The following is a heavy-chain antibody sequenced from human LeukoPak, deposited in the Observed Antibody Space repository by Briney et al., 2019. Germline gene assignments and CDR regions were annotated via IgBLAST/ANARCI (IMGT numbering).Heavy chain of an antibody. Sequence: GSSVKVSCKASGGTFSSYAIIWVRQAPGQGLEWMGRIIPILGIANYAQKFQGRVTITADKSTSTAYMELSSLRSEDTAVYYCARESKYYYDSSGYYRPDFDYWGQGTLVTVSS. J-gene: IGHJ4*02. CDR3: ARESKYYYDSSGYYRPDFDY. V-gene: IGHV1-69*04. D-gene: IGHD3-22*01. CDR1: GGTFSSYA. CDR2: IIPILGIA.